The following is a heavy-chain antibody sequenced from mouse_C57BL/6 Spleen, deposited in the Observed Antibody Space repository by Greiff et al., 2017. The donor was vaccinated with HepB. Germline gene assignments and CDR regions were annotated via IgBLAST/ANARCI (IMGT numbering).Heavy chain of an antibody. V-gene: IGHV1-80*01. D-gene: IGHD3-2*02. CDR1: GYAFSSYW. CDR3: ARPSQLSPSWFAY. CDR2: IYPGDGDT. J-gene: IGHJ3*01. Sequence: QVQLKESGAELVKPGASVKISCKASGYAFSSYWMNWVKQRPGKGLEWIGQIYPGDGDTNYNGKFKGKATLTADKSSSTAYMQLSSLTSEDSAVYFCARPSQLSPSWFAYWGQRTLVTVSA.